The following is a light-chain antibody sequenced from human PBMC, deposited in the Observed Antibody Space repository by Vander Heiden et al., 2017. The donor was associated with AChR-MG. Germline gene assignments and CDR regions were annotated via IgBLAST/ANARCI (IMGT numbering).Light chain of an antibody. Sequence: QPGLTQQPAGSGAPGQMVTIPWCGTNYTIGAGYGVQWYRHLPGAAPKVLIFRSVDRPSGVPDRFSGSKSGTSASLAITGLQAEDEAVYYCQSYDNGLSGWVFGGGTKVTVL. J-gene: IGLJ3*02. V-gene: IGLV1-40*01. CDR2: RSV. CDR1: NYTIGAGYG. CDR3: QSYDNGLSGWV.